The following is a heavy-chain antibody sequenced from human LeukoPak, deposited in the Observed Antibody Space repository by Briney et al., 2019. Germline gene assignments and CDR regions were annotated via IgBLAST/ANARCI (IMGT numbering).Heavy chain of an antibody. J-gene: IGHJ4*02. CDR1: GFTFSSYV. Sequence: GGSLRLSCSVSGFTFSSYVMHWVRQAPGKGLDYVSAISSNGGTTYYADSVKGRFTISRDNSKNTLYLQMSSLRTDDTAVYYCVKGAAPGTWEIYWGRGTLVTVSS. CDR3: VKGAAPGTWEIY. V-gene: IGHV3-64D*06. CDR2: ISSNGGTT. D-gene: IGHD6-13*01.